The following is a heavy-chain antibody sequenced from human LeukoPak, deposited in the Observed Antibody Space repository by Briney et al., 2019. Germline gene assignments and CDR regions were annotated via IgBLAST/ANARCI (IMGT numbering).Heavy chain of an antibody. D-gene: IGHD3-3*01. V-gene: IGHV3-7*01. CDR3: ARENSDFWSGYDY. CDR2: IKQDGSEK. Sequence: PGGSLRLSCAASGFTFSSYWMSWVRQAPGKGLEWVANIKQDGSEKYYVDSVKGRFTISRDNAKNSLYLQMNSLRAEDTAVYYCARENSDFWSGYDYWGQGTLVTVPS. J-gene: IGHJ4*02. CDR1: GFTFSSYW.